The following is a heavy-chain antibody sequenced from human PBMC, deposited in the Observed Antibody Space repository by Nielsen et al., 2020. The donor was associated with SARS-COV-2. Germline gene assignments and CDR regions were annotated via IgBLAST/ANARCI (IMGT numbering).Heavy chain of an antibody. J-gene: IGHJ3*02. D-gene: IGHD1-26*01. Sequence: SVKVSCKASGYTFTSYDISWVRQAPGQGLEWMGGIIPIFGTANYAQKFQGRVTITADESTSTAYMELSSLMSEDTAVYYCAHLGATDEDAFDIWGQGTMVTVSS. V-gene: IGHV1-69*13. CDR1: GYTFTSYD. CDR3: AHLGATDEDAFDI. CDR2: IIPIFGTA.